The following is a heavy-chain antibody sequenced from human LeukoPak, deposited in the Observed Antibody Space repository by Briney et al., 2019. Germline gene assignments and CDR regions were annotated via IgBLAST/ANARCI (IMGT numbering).Heavy chain of an antibody. CDR3: ATLAFSGIAAAGTDFQH. J-gene: IGHJ1*01. V-gene: IGHV1-24*01. CDR1: GYTLTELS. Sequence: ASVKVSCKVSGYTLTELSMRWVRQAPGKGLEWMGGFDPEDGETIYAQKFQGRVTMTEDTSTDTAYMELSSLRSEDTAVYYCATLAFSGIAAAGTDFQHWGQGTLVTVSS. CDR2: FDPEDGET. D-gene: IGHD6-13*01.